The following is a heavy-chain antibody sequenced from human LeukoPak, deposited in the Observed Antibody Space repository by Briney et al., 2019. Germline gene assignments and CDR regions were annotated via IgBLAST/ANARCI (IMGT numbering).Heavy chain of an antibody. CDR3: ARRMVVGATTTYAFDI. CDR2: IYPGDSDT. CDR1: GYSFTSNW. V-gene: IGHV5-51*01. Sequence: GKSLKISCKGSGYSFTSNWIGWVRQMPGKGLEWMGIIYPGDSDTKYSPSFQGQVTISADKSISTAYLQWSSLKASDTAMYYCARRMVVGATTTYAFDIWGQGTMVTVSS. J-gene: IGHJ3*02. D-gene: IGHD1-26*01.